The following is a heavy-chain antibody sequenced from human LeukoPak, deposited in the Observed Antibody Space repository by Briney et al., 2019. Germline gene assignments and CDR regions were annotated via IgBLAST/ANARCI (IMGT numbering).Heavy chain of an antibody. CDR1: GYSISSGYY. Sequence: SETLPLTCTISGYSISSGYYWGWIRQPPGKGLEWIGSIYHSGSTYYNPSLKSRVTISLDTSENQFSLKLSSVTAADTAVYYCARDLYSSGWGYFDYWGQGTLVTVSS. J-gene: IGHJ4*02. V-gene: IGHV4-38-2*02. D-gene: IGHD6-19*01. CDR2: IYHSGST. CDR3: ARDLYSSGWGYFDY.